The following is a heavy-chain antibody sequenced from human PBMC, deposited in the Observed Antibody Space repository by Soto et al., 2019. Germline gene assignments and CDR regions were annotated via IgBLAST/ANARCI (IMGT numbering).Heavy chain of an antibody. CDR1: GGSITGFY. J-gene: IGHJ4*02. Sequence: QVQLQESGPGLVKPSETLSLTCTVSGGSITGFYWSWIRQFPGKGLEWIGYIYNSGSTNYNPSLRRRFTISADTSSTPFSLKLSSVTAADAAVYYWASQSGDSGIYHARAFDYWGQGTLVTVSS. CDR3: ASQSGDSGIYHARAFDY. V-gene: IGHV4-59*08. CDR2: IYNSGST. D-gene: IGHD1-26*01.